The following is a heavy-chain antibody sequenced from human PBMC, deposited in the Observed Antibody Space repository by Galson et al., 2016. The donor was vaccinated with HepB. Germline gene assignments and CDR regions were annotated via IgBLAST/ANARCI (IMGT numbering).Heavy chain of an antibody. Sequence: SCKASGYKFTSIAMNWVRQAPGQGLEWMGWTNTDTGMPTYAQGFTGRFVFSLDTSVSTSYLQINSLKADDTAVYYCARDQAYYYGMDVWGQGTTVTVS. CDR2: TNTDTGMP. CDR3: ARDQAYYYGMDV. V-gene: IGHV7-4-1*02. J-gene: IGHJ6*02. CDR1: GYKFTSIA.